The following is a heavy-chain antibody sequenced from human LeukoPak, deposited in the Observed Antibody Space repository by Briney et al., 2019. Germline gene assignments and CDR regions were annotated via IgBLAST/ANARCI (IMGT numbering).Heavy chain of an antibody. D-gene: IGHD3-3*01. V-gene: IGHV4-61*02. CDR3: ATYSIFGVLGFDY. CDR1: GASISSVGYY. J-gene: IGHJ4*02. CDR2: ISTSGNT. Sequence: TLSLTCTVSGASISSVGYYWSWIRQPAGKGLEWIGRISTSGNTNYNPSLKSRVTVSVDTSKNQFSLKLSSVTAADTAVYYCATYSIFGVLGFDYWGQGTLVTVSS.